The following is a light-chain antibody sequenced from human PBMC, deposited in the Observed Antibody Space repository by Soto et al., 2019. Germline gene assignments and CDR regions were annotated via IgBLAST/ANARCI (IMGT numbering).Light chain of an antibody. CDR1: QSVSSSY. J-gene: IGKJ1*01. CDR2: GAS. CDR3: QYYGTSPRT. V-gene: IGKV3-20*01. Sequence: EIVLTQSPATLSSFPGDRVTLSCRASQSVSSSYLAWYQQKPGQAPRLLIYGASNRATGIPDRFSGSGSGTDFTLTVSRLQPEDFAVYYCQYYGTSPRTFGQGTKVDIK.